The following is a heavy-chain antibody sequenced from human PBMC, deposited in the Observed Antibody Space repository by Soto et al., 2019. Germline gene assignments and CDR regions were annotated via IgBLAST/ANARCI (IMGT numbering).Heavy chain of an antibody. Sequence: ASVKVACKASGGTFSIYAISWVRQAPGEGLEWMGGIIPIFGTANYSQKFQGRVTITTDESTSTADMELSSLRSEDTAVYYFASYLNWSYDPYYYYGMDVWGQGTTVTVSS. CDR3: ASYLNWSYDPYYYYGMDV. CDR1: GGTFSIYA. V-gene: IGHV1-69*05. CDR2: IIPIFGTA. J-gene: IGHJ6*02. D-gene: IGHD1-7*01.